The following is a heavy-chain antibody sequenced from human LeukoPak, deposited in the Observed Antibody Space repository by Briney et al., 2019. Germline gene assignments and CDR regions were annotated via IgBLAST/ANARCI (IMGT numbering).Heavy chain of an antibody. CDR2: IWYDGSNK. V-gene: IGHV3-33*08. CDR1: GFTFSSYG. CDR3: ARASEWELFGEFDY. J-gene: IGHJ4*02. Sequence: GGSLRLSCAASGFTFSSYGMHWVRQAPGKGLEWVAVIWYDGSNKYYADSVKGRFTISRDNSKNTLYLQMNSLRAEDTAVYYCARASEWELFGEFDYWGQGTLVTVSS. D-gene: IGHD1-26*01.